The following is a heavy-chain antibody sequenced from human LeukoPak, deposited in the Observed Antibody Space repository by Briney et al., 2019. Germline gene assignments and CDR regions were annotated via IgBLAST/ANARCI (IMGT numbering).Heavy chain of an antibody. V-gene: IGHV3-11*01. CDR1: GFTFSDYY. D-gene: IGHD6-6*01. J-gene: IGHJ1*01. Sequence: GSLRLSCAASGFTFSDYYMSWIRQAPGKGLEWVSYISSSGSTIYYADSVKGRFTISRDNAKNSLYLQMNSLRAEDTAVYYCAREPYSSSPIPQHWGQGTLVTVSS. CDR3: AREPYSSSPIPQH. CDR2: ISSSGSTI.